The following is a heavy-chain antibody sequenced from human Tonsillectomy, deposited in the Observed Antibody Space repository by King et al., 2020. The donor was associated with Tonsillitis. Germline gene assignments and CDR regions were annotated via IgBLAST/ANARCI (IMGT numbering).Heavy chain of an antibody. V-gene: IGHV1-18*01. D-gene: IGHD2-15*01. CDR3: ARDLSVSGGTPWYYYYYYGMDV. CDR1: GYTFTSYG. J-gene: IGHJ6*02. CDR2: ISAYNGNT. Sequence: VQLVESGAEVKKPGASVKVSCKASGYTFTSYGISWVRQAPGQGLEWMGWISAYNGNTNYAQKLQGRVTMTTDTSTSTAYMELRSLRSDDTVVYYCARDLSVSGGTPWYYYYYYGMDVWGQGTTVTVSS.